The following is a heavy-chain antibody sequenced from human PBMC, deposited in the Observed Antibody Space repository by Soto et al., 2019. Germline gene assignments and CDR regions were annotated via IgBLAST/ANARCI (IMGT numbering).Heavy chain of an antibody. V-gene: IGHV3-30*18. Sequence: GGSLRLSCAASGFTFSSYGMHWVRQAPGKGLEWVAVISYDGSNKYYADSVKGRFTISRDNSKNTLYLQMNSLRAEDTAVYYCAKDTEMLWPYYYYGMDVWGQGTTVTVSS. J-gene: IGHJ6*02. D-gene: IGHD2-2*01. CDR1: GFTFSSYG. CDR3: AKDTEMLWPYYYYGMDV. CDR2: ISYDGSNK.